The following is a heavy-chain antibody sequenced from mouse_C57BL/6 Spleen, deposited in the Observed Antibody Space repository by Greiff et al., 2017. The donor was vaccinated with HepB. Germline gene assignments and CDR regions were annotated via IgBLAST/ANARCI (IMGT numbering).Heavy chain of an antibody. D-gene: IGHD1-1*01. CDR1: GYTFTSYG. J-gene: IGHJ4*01. CDR3: AREDYGSSYAMDY. CDR2: IYPRSGNT. Sequence: QVQLKQSGAELARPGASVKLSCKASGYTFTSYGISWVKQRTGQGLEWIGEIYPRSGNTYYNEKFKGKATLTADKSSSTAYMELRSLTSEDSAVYFCAREDYGSSYAMDYWGQGTSVTVSS. V-gene: IGHV1-81*01.